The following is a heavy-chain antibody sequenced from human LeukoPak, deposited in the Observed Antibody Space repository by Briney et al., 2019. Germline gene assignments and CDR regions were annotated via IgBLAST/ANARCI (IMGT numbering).Heavy chain of an antibody. CDR2: IYYSGRT. D-gene: IGHD2-2*01. V-gene: IGHV4-59*08. CDR1: GGSISSYY. J-gene: IGHJ4*02. Sequence: EPSKTLSLTCTVSGGSISSYYWSWIRQPPGKGLEWIGYIYYSGRTNYNPSLKSRVTISVDTSKNQFSLKLSSVTAADTAVYYCARLRAIVVVPAAPDYFDYWGQGTLVTVSS. CDR3: ARLRAIVVVPAAPDYFDY.